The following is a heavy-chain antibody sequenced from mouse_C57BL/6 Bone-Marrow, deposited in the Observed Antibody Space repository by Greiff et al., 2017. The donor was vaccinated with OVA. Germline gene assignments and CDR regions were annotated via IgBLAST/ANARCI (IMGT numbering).Heavy chain of an antibody. V-gene: IGHV1-77*01. D-gene: IGHD2-4*01. Sequence: VQLQQSGAELVKPGASVKISCKASGYTFTDYYINWVKQRPGQGLEWIGKIGPGSGSTHYNEKFKGKATLTADKSSSTAYMQLSSLASEDSAVDCCARAWGLRGDWFADWGKGTLVTVSA. CDR2: IGPGSGST. J-gene: IGHJ3*01. CDR1: GYTFTDYY. CDR3: ARAWGLRGDWFAD.